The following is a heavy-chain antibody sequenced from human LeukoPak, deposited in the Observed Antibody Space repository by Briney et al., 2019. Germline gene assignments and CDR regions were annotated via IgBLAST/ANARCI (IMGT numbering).Heavy chain of an antibody. Sequence: GESLTLSCAVSGFTFSSYSMNWVRQPPGKGLEWVSVIYSGGSTYYADSVKGRFTISRDNSKNTLYLQMNSLRAEDTAVYYCARGDYVDYYYYMDVWGKGTTVTISS. CDR3: ARGDYVDYYYYMDV. CDR1: GFTFSSYS. V-gene: IGHV3-53*03. D-gene: IGHD4-17*01. J-gene: IGHJ6*03. CDR2: IYSGGST.